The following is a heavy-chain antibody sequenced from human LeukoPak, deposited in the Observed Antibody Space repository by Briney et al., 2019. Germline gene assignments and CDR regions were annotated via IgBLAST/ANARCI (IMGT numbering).Heavy chain of an antibody. J-gene: IGHJ4*02. V-gene: IGHV3-48*03. D-gene: IGHD2-15*01. CDR2: ISSSGSTI. CDR3: ARTLVVVTATSSY. Sequence: GGSLRLSCAASGFTFSSYGMNWVRQAPGKGLEWVSYISSSGSTIYYADSVRGRFTISRDNAKNSLYLQMNSLRAEDTAVYYCARTLVVVTATSSYWGQGTLVTVSS. CDR1: GFTFSSYG.